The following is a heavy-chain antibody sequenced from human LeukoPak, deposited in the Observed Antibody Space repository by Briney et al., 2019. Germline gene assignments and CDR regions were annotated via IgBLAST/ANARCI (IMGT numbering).Heavy chain of an antibody. J-gene: IGHJ5*02. CDR1: GFTFSSYW. Sequence: PGGSLRLSCAASGFTFSSYWMGWVRQAPGKGLEWVANIKQDGSGKYYVDSVKGRFTVSRDNAKNSLYLQMNSLRAEDTAVYYCAREVREWFGELLGGWFDPWGQGTLVTVSS. V-gene: IGHV3-7*01. CDR2: IKQDGSGK. CDR3: AREVREWFGELLGGWFDP. D-gene: IGHD3-10*01.